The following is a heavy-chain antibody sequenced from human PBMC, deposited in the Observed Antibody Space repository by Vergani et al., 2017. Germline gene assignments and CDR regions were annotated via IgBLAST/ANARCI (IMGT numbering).Heavy chain of an antibody. D-gene: IGHD1-1*01. J-gene: IGHJ3*02. V-gene: IGHV3-9*01. CDR1: GFTFDDYA. CDR3: ARDLQLANDAFDI. Sequence: EVQLVESGGGLVQPGRSLRLSCAASGFTFDDYAMHWVRQAPGKGLEWVSGISWNSGSIGYADSVKGRFTISRDNSKNTLYLQMNSLRAEDTAVYYCARDLQLANDAFDIWGQGTMVTVSS. CDR2: ISWNSGSI.